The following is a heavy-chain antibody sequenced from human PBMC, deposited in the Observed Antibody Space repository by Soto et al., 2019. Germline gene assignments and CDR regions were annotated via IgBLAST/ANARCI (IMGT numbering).Heavy chain of an antibody. D-gene: IGHD5-18*01. V-gene: IGHV5-51*01. Sequence: LGESLKISCKGSGYTFTSYWIAWVRQMPGKGLEWMGIIYPGDSDTRYSPSFQGQVTISVDKSISTAYLQWSSLKASDSAMYYRARQKRGYSYGGPFDSWGQGTLVTVSS. CDR3: ARQKRGYSYGGPFDS. CDR1: GYTFTSYW. J-gene: IGHJ4*02. CDR2: IYPGDSDT.